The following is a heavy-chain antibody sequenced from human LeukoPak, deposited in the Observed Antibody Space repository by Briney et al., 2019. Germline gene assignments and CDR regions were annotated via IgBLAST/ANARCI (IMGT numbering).Heavy chain of an antibody. V-gene: IGHV1-69*05. Sequence: SVKVSRKASGGTLRIYAISWVRQAPGKGFEWMGSIISIFGTANYTEKLQGRVTNTTDEPTSTAYMELSSLRSEDTAEYYCSRDGYYGSGSLYYYYMAVWGKGSTVTVSS. J-gene: IGHJ6*03. D-gene: IGHD3-10*01. CDR3: SRDGYYGSGSLYYYYMAV. CDR2: IISIFGTA. CDR1: GGTLRIYA.